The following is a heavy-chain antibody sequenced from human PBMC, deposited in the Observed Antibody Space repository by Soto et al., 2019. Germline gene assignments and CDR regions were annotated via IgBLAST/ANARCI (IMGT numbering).Heavy chain of an antibody. CDR2: ISANDVGT. J-gene: IGHJ4*02. Sequence: QLGGSLRLSCEASGFTLRNYAMTWIRQAPGKGLEWVSLISANDVGTYYAESVKTRFTISTDQSRDTVYLQMDSLRADDTAIYYCAKAKNDYNWDNRPPFDYWGQGTLVTVSS. CDR1: GFTLRNYA. D-gene: IGHD1-20*01. CDR3: AKAKNDYNWDNRPPFDY. V-gene: IGHV3-23*01.